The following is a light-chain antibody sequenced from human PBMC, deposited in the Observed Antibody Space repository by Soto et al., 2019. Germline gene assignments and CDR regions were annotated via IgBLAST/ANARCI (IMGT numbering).Light chain of an antibody. J-gene: IGLJ3*02. CDR1: SSNIGNNY. CDR3: GAWDSGLSAGV. CDR2: DND. V-gene: IGLV1-51*02. Sequence: QSVLTQPPSVSAAPGQKVTISCSGSSSNIGNNYVSWYQQLPGTAPKLLIYDNDKRPSGIPDRFSGSQSGTSATLGITGLQTGDEADYYCGAWDSGLSAGVFGGGTKLTVL.